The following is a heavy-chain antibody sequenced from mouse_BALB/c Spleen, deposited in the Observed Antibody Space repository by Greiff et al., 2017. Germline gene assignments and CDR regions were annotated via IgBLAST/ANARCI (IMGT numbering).Heavy chain of an antibody. CDR1: GFNIKDTY. J-gene: IGHJ4*01. CDR3: ARGGSSPYAMDY. CDR2: IDPANGNT. V-gene: IGHV14-3*02. D-gene: IGHD1-1*01. Sequence: VQLKQSGAELVKPGASVKLSCTASGFNIKDTYMHWVKQRPEQGLEWIGRIDPANGNTKYDPKFQGKATITADTSSNTAYLQLSSLTSEDTAVYYCARGGSSPYAMDYWGQGTSVTVSS.